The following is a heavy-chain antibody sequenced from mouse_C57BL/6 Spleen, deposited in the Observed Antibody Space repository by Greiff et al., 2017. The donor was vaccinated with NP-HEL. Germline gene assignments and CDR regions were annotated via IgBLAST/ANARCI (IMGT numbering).Heavy chain of an antibody. CDR1: GFTFSDYG. CDR3: ARELGPEDYYAMDY. CDR2: ISSGSSTI. D-gene: IGHD4-1*01. J-gene: IGHJ4*01. Sequence: EVQLVESGGGLVKPGGSLKLSCAASGFTFSDYGMHWVRQAPEKGLEWVASISSGSSTIYYADTVKGRFTISRDNAKNTLFLQMTSLRSEDTAMYYCARELGPEDYYAMDYWGQGTSVTVSS. V-gene: IGHV5-17*01.